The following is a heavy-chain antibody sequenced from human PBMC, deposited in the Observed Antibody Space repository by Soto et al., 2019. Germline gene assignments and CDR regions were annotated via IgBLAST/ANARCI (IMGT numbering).Heavy chain of an antibody. D-gene: IGHD3-3*01. CDR1: GGAISGYY. V-gene: IGHV4-4*07. Sequence: SETLSLTCTVAGGAISGYYWTWIRQSDGEGLEWIGRIYSSGSTNYNPSLKSRVTISLDTSMNYFSLRLSSVTAADTAVYYCARGQRFSDWFDPWGQGTLVTVSS. CDR2: IYSSGST. J-gene: IGHJ5*02. CDR3: ARGQRFSDWFDP.